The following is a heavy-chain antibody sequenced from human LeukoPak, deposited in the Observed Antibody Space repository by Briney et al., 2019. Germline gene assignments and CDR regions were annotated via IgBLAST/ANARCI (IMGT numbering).Heavy chain of an antibody. Sequence: ASVKVSCKASGYTFTSYYVHWVRQAPGQGLEWMGRITPNTGDTIYAQRFQGRATMTRDTSISAAYMELSSLRSDDTAIYYCARDLVGGIWSAGFWGQGTLVTVSS. CDR2: ITPNTGDT. V-gene: IGHV1-2*06. J-gene: IGHJ4*02. CDR3: ARDLVGGIWSAGF. D-gene: IGHD3-3*01. CDR1: GYTFTSYY.